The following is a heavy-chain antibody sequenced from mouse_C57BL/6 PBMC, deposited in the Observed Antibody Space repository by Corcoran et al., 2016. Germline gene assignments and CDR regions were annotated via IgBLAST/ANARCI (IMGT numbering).Heavy chain of an antibody. J-gene: IGHJ4*01. D-gene: IGHD4-1*01. Sequence: QIQLVQSGPELTKPGATVKISCKASWSTFPTFVMSWVKQVPGKGLKWMGWINTYSGVPTYADDCKGRFAFSLETSASTAYLQINNLKNEDTATYFCERWLTGTAKDYWGQGTSVTVSS. CDR3: ERWLTGTAKDY. CDR1: WSTFPTFV. CDR2: INTYSGVP. V-gene: IGHV9-3*01.